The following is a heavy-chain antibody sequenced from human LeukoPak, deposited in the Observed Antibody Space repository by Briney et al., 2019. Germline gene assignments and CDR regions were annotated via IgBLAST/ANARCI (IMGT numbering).Heavy chain of an antibody. Sequence: PSETLSLTCAVYVGSFSGYYWSWIRQPPGKGLEWIGEINHSGSTNYNPSLKSRVTMSVDTSKNQFSLKLSSVTAADTAVYYCARHAYSYTPWFAPWGQGTLVTVSS. D-gene: IGHD5-18*01. CDR2: INHSGST. CDR1: VGSFSGYY. CDR3: ARHAYSYTPWFAP. V-gene: IGHV4-34*01. J-gene: IGHJ5*02.